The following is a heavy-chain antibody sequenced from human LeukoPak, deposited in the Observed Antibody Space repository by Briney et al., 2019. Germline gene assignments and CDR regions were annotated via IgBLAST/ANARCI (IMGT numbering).Heavy chain of an antibody. CDR2: ISSSSSYI. CDR3: AREALCIAAAGTDNWFDP. CDR1: GFTFSSYS. D-gene: IGHD6-13*01. V-gene: IGHV3-21*01. Sequence: PGGSLRLSCAASGFTFSSYSMNWVRQAPGKGLEWVSSISSSSSYIYYADSVKGRFTISRDNAKNSLYLQMNSLRAEDTAVYYCAREALCIAAAGTDNWFDPWGQGTLVTVSS. J-gene: IGHJ5*02.